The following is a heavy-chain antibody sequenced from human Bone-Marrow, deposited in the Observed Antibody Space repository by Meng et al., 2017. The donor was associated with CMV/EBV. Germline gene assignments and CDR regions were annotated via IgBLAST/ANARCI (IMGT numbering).Heavy chain of an antibody. D-gene: IGHD6-19*01. CDR2: INHSGST. V-gene: IGHV4-34*01. J-gene: IGHJ3*02. CDR1: GFTFNSHG. Sequence: ESLKISCAASGFTFNSHGMHWIRQPPGKGLEWIGEINHSGSTNYYPSLKSRVTISVDTSKNKFSLKLSPVTAADTAVYYCARDPTVAPPGAFDIWGQGTMVTGSS. CDR3: ARDPTVAPPGAFDI.